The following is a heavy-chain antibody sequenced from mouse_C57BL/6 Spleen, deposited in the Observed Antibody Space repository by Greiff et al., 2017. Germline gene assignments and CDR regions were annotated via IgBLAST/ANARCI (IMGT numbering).Heavy chain of an antibody. V-gene: IGHV5-16*01. CDR1: GFTFSDYY. Sequence: EVMLVESEGGLVQPGSSMKLSCTASGFTFSDYYMAWVRQVPEKGLEWVANINYDGSSTYYLDSLKSRFIISRDNAKNILYLQMSSLKSEDTATXYCARGNYSNYDWYCDVWGTGTTVTVSS. D-gene: IGHD2-5*01. J-gene: IGHJ1*03. CDR2: INYDGSST. CDR3: ARGNYSNYDWYCDV.